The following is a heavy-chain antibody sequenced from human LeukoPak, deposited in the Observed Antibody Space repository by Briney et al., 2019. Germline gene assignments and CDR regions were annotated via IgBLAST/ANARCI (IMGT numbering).Heavy chain of an antibody. CDR2: IYYSGST. J-gene: IGHJ6*02. V-gene: IGHV4-59*08. CDR1: GGSISSYY. D-gene: IGHD3-22*01. CDR3: ARMGSGYYDDYYGMDV. Sequence: SETLSLTCTVSGGSISSYYWSWIRQPPGKGLEWIGYIYYSGSTNYNPSLKSRVTISVDTSKNQFSLKLSSVTAADTAVYYCARMGSGYYDDYYGMDVWGQGTTVTVSS.